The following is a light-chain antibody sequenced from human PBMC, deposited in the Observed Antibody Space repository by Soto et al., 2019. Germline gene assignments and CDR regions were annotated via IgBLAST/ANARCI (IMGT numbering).Light chain of an antibody. Sequence: EIVLTQSPGTLSLSPEERATLSCRASQSVSSSNLAWYQQRPGQAPRLLIYGTSSRATGIPDRFSGSGSGTDFTLIISRLEPEDFAVYYCQQYGNSPTFGQGTKVEIK. CDR3: QQYGNSPT. CDR1: QSVSSSN. CDR2: GTS. V-gene: IGKV3-20*01. J-gene: IGKJ1*01.